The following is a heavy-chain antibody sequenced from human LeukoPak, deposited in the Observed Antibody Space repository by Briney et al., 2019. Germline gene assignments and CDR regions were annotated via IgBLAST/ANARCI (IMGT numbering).Heavy chain of an antibody. CDR2: IIGGGDNT. CDR3: AKSRDGYNILDY. J-gene: IGHJ4*02. D-gene: IGHD5-24*01. Sequence: GGSLRLSCAASGFTFSSYAMTWARQAPGKGLEWVSAIIGGGDNTHYADSVKGRFTISRDNSKNTLNLQMNSLRAEDTAVYYCAKSRDGYNILDYWGQGTLVTVSS. V-gene: IGHV3-23*01. CDR1: GFTFSSYA.